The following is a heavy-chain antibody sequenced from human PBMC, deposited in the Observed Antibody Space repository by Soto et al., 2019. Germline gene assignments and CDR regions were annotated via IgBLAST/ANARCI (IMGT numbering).Heavy chain of an antibody. V-gene: IGHV1-18*01. CDR1: GYTFTSYG. J-gene: IGHJ5*02. CDR2: ISAYNGNT. CDR3: ARSPLYSNYVVMYNWFDP. D-gene: IGHD4-4*01. Sequence: ASVKVSCKASGYTFTSYGISWVRQAPGQGLEGMGWISAYNGNTNYAQKLQGRVTMTTDTSTSTAYMELRSLRSDDTAVYYCARSPLYSNYVVMYNWFDPWGQGTLVTSPQ.